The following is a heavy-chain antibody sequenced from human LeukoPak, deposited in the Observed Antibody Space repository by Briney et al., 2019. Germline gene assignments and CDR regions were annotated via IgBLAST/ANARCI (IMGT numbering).Heavy chain of an antibody. CDR2: ISSSGSTI. Sequence: GGSLRLPCAASGFTFSDYYMSWIRQAPGKGLEWVSYISSSGSTIYYADSVKGRFTISRDNAKNSLYLQMNSLRAEDTAVYYCAKDCCGDYRLYDDWGQGTLVTVSS. D-gene: IGHD4-17*01. V-gene: IGHV3-11*01. J-gene: IGHJ4*02. CDR3: AKDCCGDYRLYDD. CDR1: GFTFSDYY.